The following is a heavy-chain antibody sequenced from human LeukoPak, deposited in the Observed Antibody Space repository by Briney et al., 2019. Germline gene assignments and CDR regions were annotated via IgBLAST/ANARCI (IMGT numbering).Heavy chain of an antibody. V-gene: IGHV3-23*01. CDR2: ISGDGEPT. CDR3: ARDYADYVGYFFFDY. J-gene: IGHJ4*02. CDR1: GFTFNNYA. Sequence: GGSLRLSCAASGFTFNNYAMNWVRQAPGKGLEWVSYISGDGEPTYYPDCANGRFKISRDNSQNTVYLQINSLRDEDTAVYYCARDYADYVGYFFFDYWGQGTLVTVSS. D-gene: IGHD4-17*01.